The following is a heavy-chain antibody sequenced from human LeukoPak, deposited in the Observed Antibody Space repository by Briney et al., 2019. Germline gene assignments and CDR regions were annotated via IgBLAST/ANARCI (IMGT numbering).Heavy chain of an antibody. Sequence: SQTLSLTCTVSGGSISSGGYYWSWIRQHPGKGLEWIGYIYYSGSTYYNPSLKSRVTISVDTSKNQFSLKLSSVTAADTAVYYCAREGVVAFDIWGQGTMVTVSP. D-gene: IGHD2-15*01. CDR3: AREGVVAFDI. CDR2: IYYSGST. CDR1: GGSISSGGYY. J-gene: IGHJ3*02. V-gene: IGHV4-31*03.